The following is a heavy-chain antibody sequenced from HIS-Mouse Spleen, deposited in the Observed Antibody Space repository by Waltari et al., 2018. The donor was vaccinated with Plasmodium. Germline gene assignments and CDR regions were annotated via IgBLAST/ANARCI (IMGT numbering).Heavy chain of an antibody. CDR1: GYTFTGYY. D-gene: IGHD6-13*01. V-gene: IGHV1-2*02. CDR2: INPNSGGT. J-gene: IGHJ1*01. CDR3: ARVLGYKAAAGTFVEYFQH. Sequence: SKASGYTFTGYYMHWVRQAPGQGLEWMGWINPNSGGTNYAQKFQGRVTMTRDTSISTAYMELSRLRADDTAVYYCARVLGYKAAAGTFVEYFQHWGQGTLVTVSS.